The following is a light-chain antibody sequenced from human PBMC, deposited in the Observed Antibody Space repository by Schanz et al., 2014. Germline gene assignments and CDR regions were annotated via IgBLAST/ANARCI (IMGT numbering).Light chain of an antibody. V-gene: IGLV2-14*03. CDR2: DVS. CDR1: SSDVGGYNY. Sequence: QSALTQPASVSGSPGQSITISCTGTSSDVGGYNYVSWHQQHPGKAPKLMIYDVSNRPSGVSNRFSGSKSGNTASLTVSGLQAEDEADYYCSSYAGSNNLVFGGGTKLTVL. CDR3: SSYAGSNNLV. J-gene: IGLJ2*01.